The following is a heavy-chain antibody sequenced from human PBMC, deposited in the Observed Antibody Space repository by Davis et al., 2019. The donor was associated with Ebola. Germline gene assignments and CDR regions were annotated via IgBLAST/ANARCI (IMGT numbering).Heavy chain of an antibody. Sequence: GESLKISCAASGFTFSSFALTWVRQAPGKGLEWVSTIGASGTKAYYADSVKGRFAISRDNFNNTVFLEMNTLRPGDTAIYYCARAFCSDGTCYFGFDIWGQGTMVTVSS. D-gene: IGHD2-15*01. J-gene: IGHJ3*02. CDR2: IGASGTKA. CDR1: GFTFSSFA. V-gene: IGHV3-23*01. CDR3: ARAFCSDGTCYFGFDI.